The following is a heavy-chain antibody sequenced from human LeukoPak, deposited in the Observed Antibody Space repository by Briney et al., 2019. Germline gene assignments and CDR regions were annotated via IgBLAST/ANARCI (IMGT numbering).Heavy chain of an antibody. J-gene: IGHJ4*02. CDR1: GFTFSSYA. CDR3: ARGDVDYYDSSGYLALIDY. V-gene: IGHV3-30-3*01. CDR2: ISYDGSNK. D-gene: IGHD3-22*01. Sequence: GGSLGLSCAASGFTFSSYAMHWVRQAPGKGLEWVAVISYDGSNKYYADSVKGRFTISRDNSKNTLYLQMNSLRAEDTAVYYCARGDVDYYDSSGYLALIDYWGQGTLVTVSS.